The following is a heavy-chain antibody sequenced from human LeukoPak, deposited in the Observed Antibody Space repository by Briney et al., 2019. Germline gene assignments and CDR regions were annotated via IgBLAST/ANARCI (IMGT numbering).Heavy chain of an antibody. CDR2: IYYSGST. CDR1: GGSISSSSYY. D-gene: IGHD4-17*01. J-gene: IGHJ3*02. Sequence: SETLSLTCTVSGGSISSSSYYWGWIRQPPGKGLEWIGSIYYSGSTYYNPSLKSRVTISVDTSKNQFSLKLSSVTAADTAVYYCARHTADRGALDAFDIWGQGTMVTVSS. V-gene: IGHV4-39*01. CDR3: ARHTADRGALDAFDI.